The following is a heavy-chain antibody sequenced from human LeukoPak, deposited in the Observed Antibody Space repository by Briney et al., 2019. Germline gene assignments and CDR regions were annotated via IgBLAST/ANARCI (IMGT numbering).Heavy chain of an antibody. J-gene: IGHJ4*02. CDR2: IYYSGST. CDR3: ARQVDTAMVTRFDY. Sequence: SETLSLTCTVSGGSISSYYWGWIRQPPGKGLEWIGSIYYSGSTYYNPSLKSRVTISVDTSKNQFSLKLSFVTAADTAVYYCARQVDTAMVTRFDYWGQGTLVTVSS. D-gene: IGHD5-18*01. V-gene: IGHV4-39*01. CDR1: GGSISSYY.